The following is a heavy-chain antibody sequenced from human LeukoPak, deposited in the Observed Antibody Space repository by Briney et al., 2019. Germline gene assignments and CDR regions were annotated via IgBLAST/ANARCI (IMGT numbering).Heavy chain of an antibody. Sequence: SETLSLTCSVSGGSISSYYWSWIRQPPGKGPEWIGYIHYSANYNPSLKSRVTISVDRSKNQFSLNLTSVTAADTAVYYCARASGYYVNHWGQGTLVTVSS. CDR1: GGSISSYY. V-gene: IGHV4-59*01. CDR3: ARASGYYVNH. CDR2: IHYSA. J-gene: IGHJ5*02. D-gene: IGHD5-18*01.